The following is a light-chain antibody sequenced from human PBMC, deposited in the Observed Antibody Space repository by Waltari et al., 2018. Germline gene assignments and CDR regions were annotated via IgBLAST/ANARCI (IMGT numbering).Light chain of an antibody. CDR1: RSDDGGYNY. Sequence: QSALTQPASVSGSPGQSTTISFTGTRSDDGGYNYVPWYQQHPGKAPKLMIYAVSNRPSGVSNRFSGSKSGNTASLTISGLQAEDEADYYCSSYTSSSTSYVFGTGTKVTVL. V-gene: IGLV2-14*01. CDR3: SSYTSSSTSYV. CDR2: AVS. J-gene: IGLJ1*01.